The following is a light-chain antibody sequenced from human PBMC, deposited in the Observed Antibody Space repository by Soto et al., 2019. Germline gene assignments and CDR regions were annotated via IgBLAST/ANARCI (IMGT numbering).Light chain of an antibody. J-gene: IGKJ1*01. CDR3: QQYGSSGT. CDR1: QSVLYSSNNKNY. V-gene: IGKV4-1*01. Sequence: DIVMTQSPDSLALSLGETATINCKSSQSVLYSSNNKNYLAWYQQKPGQTPRLLIYDASTRATDIPARFSGSGSGTDFTLTISRLEPEDFAVYYCQQYGSSGTFGQGTKVDIK. CDR2: DAS.